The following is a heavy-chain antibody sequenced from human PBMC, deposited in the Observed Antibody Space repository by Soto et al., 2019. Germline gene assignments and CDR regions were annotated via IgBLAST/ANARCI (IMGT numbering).Heavy chain of an antibody. CDR3: AKDTDSGYDLDAFDI. V-gene: IGHV3-9*01. CDR1: GFTFDDYV. D-gene: IGHD5-12*01. CDR2: ISWNSGSI. Sequence: EVQLVESGGGLVQPGRSLRLSCAASGFTFDDYVMHWVRQAPGKGLEWVSGISWNSGSIGYADSVKGRFTISRDNAKNSLYLQMNSLRAEDTALYYCAKDTDSGYDLDAFDIWGQGTMVTVSS. J-gene: IGHJ3*02.